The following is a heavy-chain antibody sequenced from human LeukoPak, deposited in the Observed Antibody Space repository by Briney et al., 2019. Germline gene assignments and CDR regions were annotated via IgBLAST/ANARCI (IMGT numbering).Heavy chain of an antibody. J-gene: IGHJ6*02. Sequence: PGGSLRLSCAASGFTFSSYAMHWVRQAPGKGLEWVAVISYDGSNKYYADSVKGRFTISRDNSKNILYLQMNSLRPEDTTVYYCARDPQSGYCSSTSCLGMDVWGQGTTVTVSS. V-gene: IGHV3-30*04. CDR3: ARDPQSGYCSSTSCLGMDV. CDR1: GFTFSSYA. CDR2: ISYDGSNK. D-gene: IGHD2-2*01.